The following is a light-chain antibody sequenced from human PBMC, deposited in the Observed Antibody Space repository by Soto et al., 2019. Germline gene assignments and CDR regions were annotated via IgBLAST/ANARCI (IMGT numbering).Light chain of an antibody. Sequence: RSSNIGTSSVHWFQQLPGTAPKLLISTTNQRPSGVPERFSGSKSGTSASLAISGLQSEDEADEYCAAWDDSLNGHVFGTGSKVTV. CDR1: SSNIGTSS. J-gene: IGLJ1*01. V-gene: IGLV1-44*01. CDR2: TTN. CDR3: AAWDDSLNGHV.